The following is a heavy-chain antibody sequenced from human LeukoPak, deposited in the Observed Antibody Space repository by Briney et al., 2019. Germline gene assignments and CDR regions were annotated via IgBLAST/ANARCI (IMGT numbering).Heavy chain of an antibody. CDR3: ARTKPLDPFDF. V-gene: IGHV4-59*01. Sequence: SEALSLTCTVSGGSISSYYWSWIRQPPGKGLEWIGYIYYSGNTYYNPSLKSRVAISVDTSKNQFSLKVNSVTAADTAVYYCARTKPLDPFDFWGQGTLVTVSS. CDR1: GGSISSYY. CDR2: IYYSGNT. J-gene: IGHJ3*01.